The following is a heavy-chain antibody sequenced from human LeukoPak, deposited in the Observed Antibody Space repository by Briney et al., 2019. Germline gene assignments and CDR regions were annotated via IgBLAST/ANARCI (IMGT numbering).Heavy chain of an antibody. J-gene: IGHJ4*02. Sequence: PGGSLRLSCAASGFTFSSYSMNWVRQAPGKGLEYVSAISSNGGSTYYADSVKGRFTISRDNSKNTLYLQMSSLRAEDTAVYYCVRSLDTAMAMYYFDYWGQGTLVTVSS. CDR3: VRSLDTAMAMYYFDY. V-gene: IGHV3-64D*06. CDR2: ISSNGGST. CDR1: GFTFSSYS. D-gene: IGHD5-18*01.